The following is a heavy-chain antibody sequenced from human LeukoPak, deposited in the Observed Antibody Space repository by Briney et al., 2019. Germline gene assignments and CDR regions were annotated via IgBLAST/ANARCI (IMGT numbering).Heavy chain of an antibody. Sequence: GGSLRLSCAASGFTFTGHTMTWLRQAPGNGLEWVSIIGGRDDRTYYADSVKGRFTISRDNSKNTLYLQMNSLRGEDTAVYYCAKDPNPFYDFWSGYKWGQGTLVTVSS. CDR2: IGGRDDRT. CDR1: GFTFTGHT. CDR3: AKDPNPFYDFWSGYK. V-gene: IGHV3-23*01. D-gene: IGHD3-3*01. J-gene: IGHJ4*02.